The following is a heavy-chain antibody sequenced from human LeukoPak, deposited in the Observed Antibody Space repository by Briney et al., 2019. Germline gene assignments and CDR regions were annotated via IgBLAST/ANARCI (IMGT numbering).Heavy chain of an antibody. CDR1: GGSFSGYY. CDR3: ARGPRSGWYGQRKTFDY. D-gene: IGHD6-19*01. V-gene: IGHV4-34*01. Sequence: SETLSLTCAVYGGSFSGYYWSWIRQPPGKGLEWIGEINHSGSTNYNPSLKSRVTISVDTSKNQFSLKLSSVTAANTAVYYCARGPRSGWYGQRKTFDYWGQGTLVTVSS. CDR2: INHSGST. J-gene: IGHJ4*02.